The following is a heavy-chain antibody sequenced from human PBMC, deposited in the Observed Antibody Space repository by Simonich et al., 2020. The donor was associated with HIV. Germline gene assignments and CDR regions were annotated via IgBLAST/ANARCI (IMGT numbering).Heavy chain of an antibody. V-gene: IGHV3-21*01. CDR3: ARDGRKGSSTSCSDY. CDR2: ISSSSSYI. J-gene: IGHJ4*02. CDR1: GFTFSSYS. D-gene: IGHD2-2*01. Sequence: EVQLVESGGGLVKPGGSLRLSCAASGFTFSSYSKNWVRQAPGKGLEWVSSISSSSSYIYYADSVKGRYTISRDNAKNSMDLQMNSLRAEDTAVYYCARDGRKGSSTSCSDYWGQGTLVTVSS.